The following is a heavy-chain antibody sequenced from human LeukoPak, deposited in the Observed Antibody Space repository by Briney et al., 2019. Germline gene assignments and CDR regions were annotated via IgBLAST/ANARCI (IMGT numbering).Heavy chain of an antibody. J-gene: IGHJ4*02. V-gene: IGHV4-61*01. Sequence: SETLSLTCTVSGGSVSRGSYYWSWIRQPPGKGLEWIGYIYYSGSTNYNPSLKSRVTISVDTSKNQFSLKLSSVTAADTAVYFCAKYGNSGWVIDNWGQGTLVTVSS. D-gene: IGHD6-19*01. CDR2: IYYSGST. CDR3: AKYGNSGWVIDN. CDR1: GGSVSRGSYY.